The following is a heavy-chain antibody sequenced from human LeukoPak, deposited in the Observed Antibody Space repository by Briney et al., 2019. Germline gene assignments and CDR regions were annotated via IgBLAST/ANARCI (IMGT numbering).Heavy chain of an antibody. V-gene: IGHV1-2*02. J-gene: IGHJ3*02. CDR1: GYIFTGYY. CDR2: MNPSSGGT. CDR3: ARVGSYAFDI. Sequence: ASVKVSCKAAGYIFTGYYMHWVRQAPGQGLEWMGWMNPSSGGTKSAPRLQGRVTMTRDTSISTAYMELSSLRSDDTAVYYCARVGSYAFDIWGQGTMVTVSS.